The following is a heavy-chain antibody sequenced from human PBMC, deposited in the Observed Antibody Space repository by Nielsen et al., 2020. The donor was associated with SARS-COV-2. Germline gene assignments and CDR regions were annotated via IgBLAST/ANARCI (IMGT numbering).Heavy chain of an antibody. CDR1: GYTFTSYG. CDR2: ISAYNGNT. Sequence: ASVKISCKASGYTFTSYGISWVRQAPGQGLEWMGWISAYNGNTNYAQKLQGRVTMTTDTSTSTAYMELRSLRSDDTAVYYCATEYCSGGSCYFDPWGQGTLVTVSS. V-gene: IGHV1-18*04. CDR3: ATEYCSGGSCYFDP. J-gene: IGHJ5*02. D-gene: IGHD2-15*01.